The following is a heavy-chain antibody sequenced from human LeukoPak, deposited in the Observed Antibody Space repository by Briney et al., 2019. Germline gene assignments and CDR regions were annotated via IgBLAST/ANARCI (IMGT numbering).Heavy chain of an antibody. CDR1: GASNSGGTYY. D-gene: IGHD1-26*01. J-gene: IGHJ4*02. V-gene: IGHV4-39*01. CDR2: IYYTGST. CDR3: ARRGGSGRAFDY. Sequence: PSETLSPTCSVSGASNSGGTYYWGWIRQPPGKGLEWIGSIYYTGSTYDDPSLKSRVTISVDTSKNQFSLKLSSVTAADTAVYYCARRGGSGRAFDYWGQGTLVTVSS.